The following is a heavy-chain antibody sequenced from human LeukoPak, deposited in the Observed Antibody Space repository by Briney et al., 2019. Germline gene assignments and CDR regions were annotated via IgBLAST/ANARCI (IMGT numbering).Heavy chain of an antibody. CDR1: GFTFSSYW. CDR3: ARTTSGYYRLNFDY. J-gene: IGHJ4*02. V-gene: IGHV3-7*01. D-gene: IGHD3-22*01. CDR2: IKQDGSEK. Sequence: GGSLRLSCAASGFTFSSYWMSWVRQAPGKGLEWVANIKQDGSEKYYVNSVKGRFTISRDNAKNSLYLQMNSLRAEDTAVYYCARTTSGYYRLNFDYWGQGTLVTVSS.